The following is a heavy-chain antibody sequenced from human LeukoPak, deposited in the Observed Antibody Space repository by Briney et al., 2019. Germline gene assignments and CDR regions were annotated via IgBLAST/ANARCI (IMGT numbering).Heavy chain of an antibody. V-gene: IGHV3-74*01. CDR2: INIGGSGT. J-gene: IGHJ4*02. D-gene: IGHD4-17*01. Sequence: GSLRLSCTASGFTFSSYWMHWVRQAPGKGLVWVSRINIGGSGTTYADSVKGRFTISRDNTKNTLYLQMNSLRAEDTAVYYCASGAGDYGYYWGQGTLVTVSS. CDR1: GFTFSSYW. CDR3: ASGAGDYGYY.